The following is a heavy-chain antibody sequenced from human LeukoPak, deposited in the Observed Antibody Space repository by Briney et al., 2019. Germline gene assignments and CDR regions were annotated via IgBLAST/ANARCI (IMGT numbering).Heavy chain of an antibody. D-gene: IGHD3-3*01. J-gene: IGHJ3*02. CDR1: GGSINTYY. Sequence: PSETLSLTCSVSGGSINTYYWSWIRQPAGKGLEWIGRMYTSGSTNYNPSLKSRVTMSVDTSKNQFSLRLSSVTAADTAVYYCARTKSEWLPDAFDIWGQGTMVTVSS. CDR2: MYTSGST. V-gene: IGHV4-4*07. CDR3: ARTKSEWLPDAFDI.